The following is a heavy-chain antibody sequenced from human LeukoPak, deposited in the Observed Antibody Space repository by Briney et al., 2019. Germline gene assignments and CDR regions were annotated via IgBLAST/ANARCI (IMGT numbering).Heavy chain of an antibody. CDR3: ARTPYSVYGYFYFDS. D-gene: IGHD5-18*01. Sequence: SETLSLTCTVSTDSMIGYYWSWIRQPPGKGLEWIASIYYTGSPNYNPSLKSRVTISLDTSKNQLSVKLISVTAADTAVYYCARTPYSVYGYFYFDSWGQGTLVTVSS. V-gene: IGHV4-59*01. J-gene: IGHJ4*01. CDR1: TDSMIGYY. CDR2: IYYTGSP.